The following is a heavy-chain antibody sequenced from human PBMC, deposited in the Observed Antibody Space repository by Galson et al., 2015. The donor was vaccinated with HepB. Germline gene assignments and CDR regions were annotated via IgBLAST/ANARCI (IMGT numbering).Heavy chain of an antibody. CDR3: ARRRRNDPNTNLDY. CDR2: IYPDDSDT. J-gene: IGHJ4*02. V-gene: IGHV5-51*01. Sequence: QSGAEVKKPGESLKISCKASGYSFTIYWIAWVRQMPGKGLEWMGPIYPDDSDTTYSPSFQGQITISADKSINTAYLQWSSLKASDTAMYYCARRRRNDPNTNLDYWGQGTLVTVSS. CDR1: GYSFTIYW. D-gene: IGHD5-24*01.